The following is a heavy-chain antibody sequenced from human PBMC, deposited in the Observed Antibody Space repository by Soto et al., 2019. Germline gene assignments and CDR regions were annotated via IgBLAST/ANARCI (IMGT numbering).Heavy chain of an antibody. Sequence: GASVKVSCKASGGTFSSYAISWVRQAPGQGLEWMGGIIPIFGTANYAQKFQGRVTITADESTSTAYMELSSLRSEDTAVYYCARGPTYYYDSSGYLTFDYWGQGTLVTVSS. V-gene: IGHV1-69*13. CDR2: IIPIFGTA. CDR3: ARGPTYYYDSSGYLTFDY. D-gene: IGHD3-22*01. J-gene: IGHJ4*02. CDR1: GGTFSSYA.